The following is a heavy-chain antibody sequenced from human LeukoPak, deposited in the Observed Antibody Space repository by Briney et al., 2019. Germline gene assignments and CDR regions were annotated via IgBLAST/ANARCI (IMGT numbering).Heavy chain of an antibody. CDR2: IYPGDSDT. Sequence: GESLKISCKGSGYSFTNYWIGWVRQMAGQGLEWMGIIYPGDSDTRYSPSFQGQVTISADKSISTAYLQWSSLKASDIAMYHCARRDTSLEFFDSWGQGTLVTVSS. V-gene: IGHV5-51*01. J-gene: IGHJ4*02. CDR1: GYSFTNYW. D-gene: IGHD3-22*01. CDR3: ARRDTSLEFFDS.